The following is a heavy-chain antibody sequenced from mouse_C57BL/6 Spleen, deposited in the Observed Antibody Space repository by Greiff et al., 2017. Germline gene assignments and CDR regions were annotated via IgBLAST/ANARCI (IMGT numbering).Heavy chain of an antibody. J-gene: IGHJ3*01. Sequence: QVQLQQSGAELVKPGASVKISCKASGYAFSSYWMNWVKQRPGKGLEWIGKIYPGDGDTNYNAKFKGKATLTADKSSSTAYMQLSSLTSEDSAVYFCAREGYSEGWFAFWGQGTLVTVSA. CDR2: IYPGDGDT. CDR1: GYAFSSYW. D-gene: IGHD2-12*01. V-gene: IGHV1-80*01. CDR3: AREGYSEGWFAF.